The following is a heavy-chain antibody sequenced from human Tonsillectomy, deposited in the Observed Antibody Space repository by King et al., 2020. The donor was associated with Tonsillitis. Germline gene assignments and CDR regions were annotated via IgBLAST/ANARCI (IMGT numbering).Heavy chain of an antibody. Sequence: VQLVESGGGLVQPGGSLRLSCAASGITFSSYWMNWVRQAPGKGLEGVANIKQDGSGNSYLDSVKGRFTISRDNAKNSLYLQMNSLRAEDTAVYYCARGPARIAAVGAFDIWGQGTMVTVSS. D-gene: IGHD6-13*01. J-gene: IGHJ3*02. CDR3: ARGPARIAAVGAFDI. CDR2: IKQDGSGN. V-gene: IGHV3-7*01. CDR1: GITFSSYW.